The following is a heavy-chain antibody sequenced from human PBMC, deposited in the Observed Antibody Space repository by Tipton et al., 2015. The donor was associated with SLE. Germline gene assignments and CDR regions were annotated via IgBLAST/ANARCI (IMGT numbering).Heavy chain of an antibody. CDR3: AKGSDSSGYVFDY. CDR2: ISYDGSNK. D-gene: IGHD3-22*01. CDR1: GFTFSSYA. J-gene: IGHJ4*02. Sequence: SLRLSCAASGFTFSSYAMHWVRQAPGKGLEWVAVISYDGSNKYYADSVKGRFTISRDNSKNTLYLQMTSLRVEDTAVYYCAKGSDSSGYVFDYWGQGTLLTVSS. V-gene: IGHV3-30-3*01.